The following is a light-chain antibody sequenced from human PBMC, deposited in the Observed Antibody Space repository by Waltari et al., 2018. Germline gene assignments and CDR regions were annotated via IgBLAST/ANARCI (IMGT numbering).Light chain of an antibody. Sequence: EIVMTQSPATLSVSPAESATLSCRASQSLSSTFAWYQQKPGQAPRLLNYSTSTRATGIPARFSCSGSGTEFTLTISSLQSEDFAIYYCQQYNYWPWTFGQGTRVEIK. V-gene: IGKV3D-15*01. CDR1: QSLSST. J-gene: IGKJ1*01. CDR2: STS. CDR3: QQYNYWPWT.